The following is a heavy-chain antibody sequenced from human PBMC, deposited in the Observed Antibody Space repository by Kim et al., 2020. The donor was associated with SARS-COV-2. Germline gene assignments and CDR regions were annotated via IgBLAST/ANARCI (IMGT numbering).Heavy chain of an antibody. CDR2: MNPNSGNT. CDR1: GYTFTSYA. D-gene: IGHD3-3*01. V-gene: IGHV1-8*01. CDR3: ARGGIGMGTIFGVVMKSYGMAV. Sequence: ASVKVSCKASGYTFTSYAINWVRQATGQGLEWMGWMNPNSGNTGYAQKFQGRVTMTRNTSISTAYMELSSLRSEDTAVYYCARGGIGMGTIFGVVMKSYGMAVWGQGTTVTVPS. J-gene: IGHJ6*02.